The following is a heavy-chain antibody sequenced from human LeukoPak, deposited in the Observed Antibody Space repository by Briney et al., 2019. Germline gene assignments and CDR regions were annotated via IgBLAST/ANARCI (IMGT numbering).Heavy chain of an antibody. V-gene: IGHV3-7*01. Sequence: PGGSLRLSCAASRLTFSSYSLNWVRQAPGKGLEWVANIKQDGSEKYYLDSVKGRFTIFRDNAKNSLFLQMNSLRAEDTAVYYCARTNGDYYGFWSGYYAGANDYWGQGTLVTVSS. CDR2: IKQDGSEK. CDR3: ARTNGDYYGFWSGYYAGANDY. J-gene: IGHJ4*02. D-gene: IGHD3-3*01. CDR1: RLTFSSYS.